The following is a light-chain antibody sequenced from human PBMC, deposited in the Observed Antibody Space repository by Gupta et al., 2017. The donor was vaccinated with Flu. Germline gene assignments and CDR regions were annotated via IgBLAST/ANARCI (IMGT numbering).Light chain of an antibody. CDR3: CSYAGSSTSYWV. CDR1: SSDVGSYNL. J-gene: IGLJ3*02. V-gene: IGLV2-23*01. Sequence: QSALTQPASVSGSPGQSITISCTGTSSDVGSYNLVSWYQQHPGKAPKLMIYEGSKRPSGVSSRFSGSKSGNTASLTISGLQAEDEADYYCCSYAGSSTSYWVFGGGTKLTVL. CDR2: EGS.